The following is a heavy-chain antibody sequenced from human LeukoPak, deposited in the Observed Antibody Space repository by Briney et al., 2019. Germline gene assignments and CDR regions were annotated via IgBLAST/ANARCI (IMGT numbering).Heavy chain of an antibody. D-gene: IGHD6-19*01. CDR3: AKGLEQWLVRQLSVDP. J-gene: IGHJ5*02. CDR1: GYTFTNYG. Sequence: ASVKVSCTPSGYTFTNYGISWVRHAPGQGLDWMGWISAYNGKTNYAQKLQGRVTITTDTSTTAAYMELGSLRSDDTAVYYCAKGLEQWLVRQLSVDPWGQGTLVTVSS. V-gene: IGHV1-18*01. CDR2: ISAYNGKT.